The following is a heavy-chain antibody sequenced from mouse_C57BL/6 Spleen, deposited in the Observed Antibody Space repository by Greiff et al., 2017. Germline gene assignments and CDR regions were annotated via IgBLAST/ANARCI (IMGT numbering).Heavy chain of an antibody. CDR1: GYAFTNYL. CDR3: ARNYYGSSWYFDG. D-gene: IGHD1-1*01. J-gene: IGHJ1*03. V-gene: IGHV1-54*01. Sequence: VQLQQSGAELVRPGTSVKVSCKASGYAFTNYLIEWVKQRPGQGLEWIGVINPGSGGTNYNEKFKGKATLTADKSSSTPYMQLSSLTSEDSAVYFCARNYYGSSWYFDGWGTGATVTVSS. CDR2: INPGSGGT.